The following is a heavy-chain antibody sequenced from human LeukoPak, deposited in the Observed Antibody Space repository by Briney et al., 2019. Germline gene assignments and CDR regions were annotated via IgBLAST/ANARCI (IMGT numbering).Heavy chain of an antibody. CDR2: IHSSGST. V-gene: IGHV4-4*07. Sequence: SETLSLTCTVSGGSINAFYWSWIRQPAGKGLEWIGRIHSSGSTNYSPSLKSRVTMLLDPPKNQFSLSLISVTAADTAVYYCAREAVHYGSGSLDYWGQGTLVTVSS. CDR1: GGSINAFY. CDR3: AREAVHYGSGSLDY. J-gene: IGHJ4*02. D-gene: IGHD3-10*01.